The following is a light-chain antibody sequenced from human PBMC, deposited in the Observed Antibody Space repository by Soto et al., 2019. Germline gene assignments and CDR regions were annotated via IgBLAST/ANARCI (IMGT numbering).Light chain of an antibody. J-gene: IGKJ5*01. CDR3: QRYGSSPLIT. Sequence: ETVLTQSPGTLSLSPGERATLSCRASQSVSSSSLAWYQQRPGQAPRLLIYGTSSRATGIPDRFSGSGAGTDFTLTISRLEPEDCAVYFCQRYGSSPLITFGQGKRLEI. CDR1: QSVSSSS. CDR2: GTS. V-gene: IGKV3-20*01.